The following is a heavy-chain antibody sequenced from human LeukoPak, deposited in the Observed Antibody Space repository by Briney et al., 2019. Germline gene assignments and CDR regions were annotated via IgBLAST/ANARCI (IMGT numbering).Heavy chain of an antibody. CDR2: IYYSGTT. V-gene: IGHV4-39*01. Sequence: SETLSLTCTVSGVSIYSNNYYWGWIRQPPGKGLEWIRNIYYSGTTYYNLSLKSRVTMSVDTSRNQFSLKLRSVTAADTAVYYCARHRGSSSEFDPWGQGTLVTISS. CDR1: GVSIYSNNYY. J-gene: IGHJ5*02. D-gene: IGHD6-6*01. CDR3: ARHRGSSSEFDP.